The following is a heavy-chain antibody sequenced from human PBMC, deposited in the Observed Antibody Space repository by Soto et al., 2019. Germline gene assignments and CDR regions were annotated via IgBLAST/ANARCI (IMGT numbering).Heavy chain of an antibody. CDR3: ARVGYSSSDESGGDY. D-gene: IGHD6-6*01. J-gene: IGHJ4*02. Sequence: SETLSLTCAVYGGSFSGYYWSWIRQPPGKGLEWIGEINHSGSTNYNPSLKSRVTISVDTSKNQFSLKLSSVTAADTAVYYCARVGYSSSDESGGDYWGQGXLVTIYS. CDR2: INHSGST. CDR1: GGSFSGYY. V-gene: IGHV4-34*01.